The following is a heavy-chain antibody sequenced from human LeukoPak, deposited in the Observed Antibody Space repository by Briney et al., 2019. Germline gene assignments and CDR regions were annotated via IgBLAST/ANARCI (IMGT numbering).Heavy chain of an antibody. CDR3: ARDSGSSNFEY. CDR2: TFYRSKWYY. CDR1: GDPFSTNTTA. Sequence: SQTLSHSRAISGDPFSTNTTAWSWIRQSPSGGVEWLGRTFYRSKWYYNYAVSVKSRITITPDTSNNQFSLHLNSVTPEDTAVYYCARDSGSSNFEYWGQGALVTVSS. D-gene: IGHD6-13*01. V-gene: IGHV6-1*01. J-gene: IGHJ4*02.